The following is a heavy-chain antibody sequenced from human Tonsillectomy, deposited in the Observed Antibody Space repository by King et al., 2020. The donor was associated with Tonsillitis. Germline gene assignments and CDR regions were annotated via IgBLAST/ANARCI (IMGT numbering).Heavy chain of an antibody. J-gene: IGHJ3*02. D-gene: IGHD6-13*01. CDR2: ISWNSGSI. V-gene: IGHV3-9*01. CDR1: GFSFDDYA. Sequence: VQLVESGGGLVQPGRSLRLSCAASGFSFDDYAMHWVRHAPGKGLEWVSGISWNSGSIAYADSVKGRFTISRDNAKNSLYLQMHSLRTEDTALYYCAKDIGIATLGRDAFDIWGQGTMVTVSS. CDR3: AKDIGIATLGRDAFDI.